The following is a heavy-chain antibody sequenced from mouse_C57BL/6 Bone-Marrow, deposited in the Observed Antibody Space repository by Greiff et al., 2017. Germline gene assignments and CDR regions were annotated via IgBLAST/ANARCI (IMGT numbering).Heavy chain of an antibody. J-gene: IGHJ2*01. CDR2: IDPENGDT. CDR1: GFNIKDDY. V-gene: IGHV14-4*01. CDR3: MAGGYYFDY. Sequence: VQLKESGAELVRPGASVKLSCTASGFNIKDDYMHWVKQRPEQGLEWIGWIDPENGDTEYASKFQGKATITADTSSNTAYLQLSSLTSEDTAVYYCMAGGYYFDYWGQGTTLTVSS.